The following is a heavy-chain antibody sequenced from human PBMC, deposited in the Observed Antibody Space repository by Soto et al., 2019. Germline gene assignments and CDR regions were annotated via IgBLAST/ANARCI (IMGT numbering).Heavy chain of an antibody. V-gene: IGHV1-69*13. D-gene: IGHD2-2*02. Sequence: ASVKVSCKASGGTFSSYAISWVRQAPGQGLEWMGGIIPIFGTANYAQKFQGRVTITADESTSTAYMELSSLRSEDTAVYYCATIPAATPYYYYYGMDVWGQGTTVTVSS. CDR2: IIPIFGTA. CDR3: ATIPAATPYYYYYGMDV. J-gene: IGHJ6*02. CDR1: GGTFSSYA.